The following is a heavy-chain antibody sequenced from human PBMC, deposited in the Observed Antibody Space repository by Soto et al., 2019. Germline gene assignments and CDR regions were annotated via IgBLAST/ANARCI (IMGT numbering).Heavy chain of an antibody. D-gene: IGHD2-8*01. CDR3: AREDIVYATPAGPRDGMDV. CDR2: IDPNSGGT. CDR1: GYTFTGYY. Sequence: QVPLVQSGAEVKKPGASVKVSCKASGYTFTGYYMHWVRQAPGQGLEWMGWIDPNSGGTNYAQKFQGWVTMTRDTSISTAYMELSRLRSDDTAVYYCAREDIVYATPAGPRDGMDVWGQGTTVTVSS. V-gene: IGHV1-2*04. J-gene: IGHJ6*02.